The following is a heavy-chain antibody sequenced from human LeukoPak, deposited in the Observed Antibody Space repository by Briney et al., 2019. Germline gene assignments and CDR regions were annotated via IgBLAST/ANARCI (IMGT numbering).Heavy chain of an antibody. J-gene: IGHJ5*02. CDR2: INPNSGGT. CDR3: ARADRLHGGPYLIGP. CDR1: GYSVNDYY. Sequence: ASVKVSCKTSGYSVNDYYMHWVRQAPGQGLEWMGWINPNSGGTSAAQKFQGRVTMTRDTSITTVYMEVSWLTSDDTAIYYCARADRLHGGPYLIGPWGQGTLVTVSS. D-gene: IGHD2-21*01. V-gene: IGHV1-2*02.